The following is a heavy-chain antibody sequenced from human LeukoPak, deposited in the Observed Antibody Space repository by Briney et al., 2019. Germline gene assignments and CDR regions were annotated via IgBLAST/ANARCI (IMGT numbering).Heavy chain of an antibody. CDR2: ISSSSSTI. V-gene: IGHV3-48*01. CDR3: ARSEWFGESPNWFDP. D-gene: IGHD3-10*01. J-gene: IGHJ5*02. CDR1: GFTFSSYS. Sequence: GGSLRLSCAASGFTFSSYSMNWVRQAPGKGLEWVSYISSSSSTIYYADSVKGRFTISRDNAKNSLYLQMNSLRAEDTAVYYCARSEWFGESPNWFDPWGQGTLVTVSS.